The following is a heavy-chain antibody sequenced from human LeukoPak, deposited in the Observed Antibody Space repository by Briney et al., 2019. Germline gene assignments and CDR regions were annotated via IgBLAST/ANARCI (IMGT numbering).Heavy chain of an antibody. CDR3: ASNIVATISN. J-gene: IGHJ4*02. Sequence: GGSLRLSCAASGFTFSSYSMNWVRQAPGKGLEWVSSISSSSSYIYYADSVKGQFTISRDNAKNSLYLQMNSLRAEDTAVYYCASNIVATISNWGQGTLVTVSS. CDR2: ISSSSSYI. D-gene: IGHD5-12*01. CDR1: GFTFSSYS. V-gene: IGHV3-21*01.